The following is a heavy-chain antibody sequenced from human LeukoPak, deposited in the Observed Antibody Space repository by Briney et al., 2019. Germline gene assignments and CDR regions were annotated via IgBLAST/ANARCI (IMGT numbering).Heavy chain of an antibody. V-gene: IGHV3-74*03. J-gene: IGHJ4*02. CDR3: VKDHTGKEDK. D-gene: IGHD1-1*01. Sequence: GGSLRLSCAASGFTFGSFWMHWVRQVPGKGLVWVSRIDPYETPATTTYADSVRGRFTISRDNAKNTLYLQMNSLRVEDTAVYYCVKDHTGKEDKWGQGTLVTVSS. CDR1: GFTFGSFW. CDR2: IDPYETPATT.